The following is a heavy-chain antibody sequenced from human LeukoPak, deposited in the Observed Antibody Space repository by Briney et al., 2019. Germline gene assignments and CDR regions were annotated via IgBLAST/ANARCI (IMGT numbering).Heavy chain of an antibody. Sequence: ASVKVSCKASGYTFTGYYMHWVRQAPGQGLEWMGWINPNSGGTNYAQKFQGRVTMTRDTSISTAYMELSRLRSDDTAVYYCARETYYYDSSGYGTNWFDPWGQGTLVTVSS. CDR3: ARETYYYDSSGYGTNWFDP. J-gene: IGHJ5*02. CDR1: GYTFTGYY. D-gene: IGHD3-22*01. CDR2: INPNSGGT. V-gene: IGHV1-2*02.